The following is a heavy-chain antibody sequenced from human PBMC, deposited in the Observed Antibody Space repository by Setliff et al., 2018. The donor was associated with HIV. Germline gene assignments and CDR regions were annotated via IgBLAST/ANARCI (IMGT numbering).Heavy chain of an antibody. J-gene: IGHJ5*02. Sequence: LSLTCIVSGASISSDTWSWIRQPPGKGLQWIGFIYNSEITNYNPSPKSRVTISLDMSKNQFSLKLTSVTAADTAVYYCARGGTSSNWFDPWGQGTLVTVSS. D-gene: IGHD2-2*01. CDR1: GASISSDT. V-gene: IGHV4-59*01. CDR3: ARGGTSSNWFDP. CDR2: IYNSEIT.